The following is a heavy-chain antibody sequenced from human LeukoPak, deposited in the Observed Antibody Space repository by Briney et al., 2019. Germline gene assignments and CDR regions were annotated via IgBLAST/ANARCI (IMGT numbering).Heavy chain of an antibody. J-gene: IGHJ4*02. V-gene: IGHV3-30-3*01. CDR2: ISYDGSNK. CDR1: GFTFSSYA. CDR3: ASNYDSSGYGHDY. Sequence: GRSLRLSCAASGFTFSSYAMHWVRQAPGEGLEWVAVISYDGSNKYYADSVKGRFTISRDNSKTTLYMKMNSLRAEDTAVYYCASNYDSSGYGHDYWGQGTLVTVSS. D-gene: IGHD3-22*01.